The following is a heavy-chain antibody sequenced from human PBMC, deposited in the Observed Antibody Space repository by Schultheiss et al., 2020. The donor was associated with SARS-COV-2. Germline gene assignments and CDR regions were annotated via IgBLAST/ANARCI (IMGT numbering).Heavy chain of an antibody. CDR3: ARVTFYYYYYMDV. V-gene: IGHV3-21*01. J-gene: IGHJ6*03. CDR2: ISSSSSYI. Sequence: GGSLRLSCAASGFTFSSYSMNWVRQAPGKGLEWVSSISSSSSYIYYADSVKGRFTISRDNSKNTLYLQMNSLRAEDTAVYYCARVTFYYYYYMDVWGKGTTVTVSS. CDR1: GFTFSSYS.